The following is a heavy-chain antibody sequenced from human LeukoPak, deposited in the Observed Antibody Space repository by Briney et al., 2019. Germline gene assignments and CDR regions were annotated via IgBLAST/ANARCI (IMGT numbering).Heavy chain of an antibody. D-gene: IGHD3-22*01. CDR3: ARVPSHYYDSSGYQAFDY. CDR1: GFTFSSYW. Sequence: GGSLRLSCAASGFTFSSYWMHWVRHAPGKGLVWVSRINSDGSSTSYADSVKGRFTISRDNAKNTLYLQMNSLRAEDTAVYYCARVPSHYYDSSGYQAFDYWGQGTLVTVSS. CDR2: INSDGSST. J-gene: IGHJ4*02. V-gene: IGHV3-74*01.